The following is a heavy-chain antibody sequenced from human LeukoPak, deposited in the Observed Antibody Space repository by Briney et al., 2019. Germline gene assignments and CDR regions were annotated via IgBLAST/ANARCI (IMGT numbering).Heavy chain of an antibody. Sequence: GSLRLSCAASGFIFSSYAMTWVRQAPGRGLEWLSTISGSGTTTYYVDSVKGRFTVSRDNSKNTLYLQMSSLRAGDMAVYYCAKAGHYGSGSYYSDYWGRGTLVTVSP. CDR3: AKAGHYGSGSYYSDY. CDR2: ISGSGTTT. V-gene: IGHV3-23*01. CDR1: GFIFSSYA. J-gene: IGHJ4*02. D-gene: IGHD3-10*01.